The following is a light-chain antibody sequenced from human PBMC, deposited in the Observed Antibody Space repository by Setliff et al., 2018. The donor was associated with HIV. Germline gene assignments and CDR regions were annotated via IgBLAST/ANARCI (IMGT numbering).Light chain of an antibody. J-gene: IGLJ1*01. CDR1: SRDVGGGQNY. Sequence: QPVLTQPRSVSGSPGQSITISCTGTSRDVGGGQNYVSWYQQYPGQAPKLMIYEVTKRPAGVSDRFSGSKSGNTASLIISGLQTEDEAEYYCSSFTSSSTYVFGIGTKV. CDR2: EVT. V-gene: IGLV2-14*01. CDR3: SSFTSSSTYV.